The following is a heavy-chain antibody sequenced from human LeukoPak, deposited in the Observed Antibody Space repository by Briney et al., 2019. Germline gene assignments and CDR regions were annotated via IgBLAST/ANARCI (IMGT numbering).Heavy chain of an antibody. Sequence: GGSLRLSCLASGFTFSNFWMHWVRQAPGKGVEWVANIKQDGRDENYVDSVKGRFTISRDNAKNSLYLQMSSLGADDTAVYYCAGGTGWDLRYWGQGTLVTVSS. CDR1: GFTFSNFW. V-gene: IGHV3-7*03. CDR3: AGGTGWDLRY. CDR2: IKQDGRDE. D-gene: IGHD3/OR15-3a*01. J-gene: IGHJ4*02.